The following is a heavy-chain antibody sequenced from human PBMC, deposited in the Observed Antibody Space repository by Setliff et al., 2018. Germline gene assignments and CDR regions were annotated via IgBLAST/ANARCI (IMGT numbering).Heavy chain of an antibody. CDR3: ARDEHYYDSSGYYPFDY. J-gene: IGHJ4*02. Sequence: PSESLSLTCTVSGGSISSGDYYWSWIRQPPGKGLEWIGYIYSSGSTYYNPSLKSRVSISVDTSKNQFSLKLSSVTAADTALYYCARDEHYYDSSGYYPFDYWGQGTLVTVSS. D-gene: IGHD3-22*01. CDR1: GGSISSGDYY. V-gene: IGHV4-30-4*08. CDR2: IYSSGST.